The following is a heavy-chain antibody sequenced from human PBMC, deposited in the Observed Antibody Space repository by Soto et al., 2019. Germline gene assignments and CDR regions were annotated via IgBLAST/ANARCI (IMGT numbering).Heavy chain of an antibody. J-gene: IGHJ4*02. Sequence: GGSLRLSCVVSGFTFRSFWMTWVRQAPGQGLEWVANINEDGSEKYYVDSVKGRFTISRDNAKNSLYLQINSLRAEDTAVYYCSRSVQLWSDWCQGXLVTFSS. CDR2: INEDGSEK. CDR3: SRSVQLWSD. CDR1: GFTFRSFW. V-gene: IGHV3-7*03. D-gene: IGHD5-18*01.